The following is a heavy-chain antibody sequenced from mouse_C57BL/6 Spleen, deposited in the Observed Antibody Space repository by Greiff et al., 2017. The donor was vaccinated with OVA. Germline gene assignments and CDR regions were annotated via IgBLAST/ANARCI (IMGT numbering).Heavy chain of an antibody. CDR1: GYAFSSYW. CDR2: IYPGDGDT. Sequence: VQLVESGAELVKPGASVKISCKASGYAFSSYWMNWVKQRPGKGLEWIGQIYPGDGDTNYNGKFKGKATLTADKSSSTAYMQLSRLTSEDSAVYVCARGGDYDYDAWFAYWGQGTLVTVSA. CDR3: ARGGDYDYDAWFAY. D-gene: IGHD2-4*01. J-gene: IGHJ3*01. V-gene: IGHV1-80*01.